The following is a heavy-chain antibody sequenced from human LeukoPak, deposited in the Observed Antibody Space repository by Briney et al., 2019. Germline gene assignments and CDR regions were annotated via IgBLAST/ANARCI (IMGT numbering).Heavy chain of an antibody. CDR2: ISYDGSNK. CDR3: ARDHNWYCSSTSCFDAFDI. V-gene: IGHV3-30-3*01. D-gene: IGHD2-2*01. Sequence: PGGSLRLSCAASGFTFSSYAMHWVRQAPGKGLEWVAVISYDGSNKYYADSVKGRFTISRDNSKYTLYLQMNSLRAEDTAVYYCARDHNWYCSSTSCFDAFDIWGQGTMVTVSS. CDR1: GFTFSSYA. J-gene: IGHJ3*02.